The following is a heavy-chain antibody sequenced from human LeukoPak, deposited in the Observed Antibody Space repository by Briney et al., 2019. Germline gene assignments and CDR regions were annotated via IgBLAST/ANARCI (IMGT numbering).Heavy chain of an antibody. D-gene: IGHD6-13*01. J-gene: IGHJ6*03. Sequence: GGSLRLSWAASGFIFSSYSVNWVRQAPGKGLEWVSSISSSSTYIYYADSVKGRFTISRDNAKSSLYLQMNSLRAEDTAVYYCARVYSSSWFSGYLYMDVWGTGTTVTVSS. CDR1: GFIFSSYS. V-gene: IGHV3-21*01. CDR3: ARVYSSSWFSGYLYMDV. CDR2: ISSSSTYI.